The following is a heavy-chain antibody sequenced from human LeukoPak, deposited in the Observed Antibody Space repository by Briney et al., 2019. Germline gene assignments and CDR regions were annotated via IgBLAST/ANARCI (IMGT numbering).Heavy chain of an antibody. CDR3: AKGYSGSYRSYFDY. CDR2: MSGSGGST. V-gene: IGHV3-23*01. Sequence: GGSLRLSCAASGFTFSSYAMIWVRQAPGKGLEWVSTMSGSGGSTYYADSVKGRFTISRDNPKNTLYLQMNTLRAEDTAVYYCAKGYSGSYRSYFDYWGQGSLVTVSS. D-gene: IGHD1-26*01. J-gene: IGHJ4*02. CDR1: GFTFSSYA.